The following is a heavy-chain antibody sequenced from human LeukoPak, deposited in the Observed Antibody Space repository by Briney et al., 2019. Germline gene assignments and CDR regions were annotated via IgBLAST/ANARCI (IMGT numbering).Heavy chain of an antibody. Sequence: GGSLRLSCAASGFTFRTFAMTWVRQAPGQGLEWVSSISDSGGNTYYADSVKGRFTISRVNSKNTLYLQMNSLRAEDTAFCYCVKEGSTWYDALDIWGQGTIVTISS. CDR2: ISDSGGNT. D-gene: IGHD6-13*01. CDR3: VKEGSTWYDALDI. CDR1: GFTFRTFA. V-gene: IGHV3-23*01. J-gene: IGHJ3*02.